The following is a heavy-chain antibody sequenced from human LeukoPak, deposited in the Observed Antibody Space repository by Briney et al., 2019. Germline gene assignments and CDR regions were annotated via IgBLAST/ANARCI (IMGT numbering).Heavy chain of an antibody. CDR2: IYTTGLA. CDR3: ARHGYTASHFFLDY. Sequence: SETLSLTCTVSTGSINSYYWGLVRQPAGRGLEWIGRIYTTGLADYDPSLQSRVTMSVDTSQKQFSLNLRSVTAADTTIYFCARHGYTASHFFLDYWSQGTLVTVSS. J-gene: IGHJ4*02. V-gene: IGHV4-4*07. CDR1: TGSINSYY. D-gene: IGHD5-18*01.